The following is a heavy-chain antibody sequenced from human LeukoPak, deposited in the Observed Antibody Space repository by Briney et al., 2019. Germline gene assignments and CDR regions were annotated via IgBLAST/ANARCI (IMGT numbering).Heavy chain of an antibody. J-gene: IGHJ4*02. CDR2: INPDGSEK. D-gene: IGHD6-6*01. CDR3: ARRIAARQGEVDY. CDR1: GFTFDDYG. Sequence: PGGSLRLSCAASGFTFDDYGMNWVRQAPGKGLEWVASINPDGSEKYSVDSVKGRFTISRDNAKNSLYLQMNSLRAEDTAVYYCARRIAARQGEVDYWGQGTLVTVSS. V-gene: IGHV3-7*01.